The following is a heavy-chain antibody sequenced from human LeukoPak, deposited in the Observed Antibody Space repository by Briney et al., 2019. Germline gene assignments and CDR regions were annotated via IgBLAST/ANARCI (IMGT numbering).Heavy chain of an antibody. D-gene: IGHD4-17*01. V-gene: IGHV4-34*01. J-gene: IGHJ6*02. CDR2: INHSGST. CDR3: ARGFRDATVTTFGYYYYGMDV. Sequence: SETLSHTCAVYGGSFSGYYWSWTRRPPGKGLEWIGEINHSGSTNYNPSLKSRVTISVDTSKNQFSLKLSSVTAADTAVYYCARGFRDATVTTFGYYYYGMDVWGQGTTVTVSS. CDR1: GGSFSGYY.